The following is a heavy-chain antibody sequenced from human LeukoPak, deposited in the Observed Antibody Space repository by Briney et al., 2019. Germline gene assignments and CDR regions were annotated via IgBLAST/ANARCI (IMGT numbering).Heavy chain of an antibody. V-gene: IGHV1-69*05. CDR1: VGTFSSYA. D-gene: IGHD3-10*01. CDR2: IIPIFGTA. Sequence: SSVKVSCKASVGTFSSYAISWVRQAPGQGLEWMGGIIPIFGTANYAQKFQGRVTITTDESTSTAYMELSSLRSEDTAVYYCARATDYYGSGSSLDYWGQGTLVTVSS. J-gene: IGHJ4*02. CDR3: ARATDYYGSGSSLDY.